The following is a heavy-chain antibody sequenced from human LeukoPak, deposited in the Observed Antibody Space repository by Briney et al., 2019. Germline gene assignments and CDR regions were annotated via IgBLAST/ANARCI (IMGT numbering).Heavy chain of an antibody. CDR1: GFSFSDYE. J-gene: IGHJ6*03. V-gene: IGHV3-48*03. CDR3: AKDAMAVPGTVYMDV. Sequence: PGGSLRLSCAASGFSFSDYEMNWVRQAPGKGLEWLSHIDISGNTIHYADSVEGRFTISRDNAKNSVYLQMSSLRDEDTALYYCAKDAMAVPGTVYMDVWGKGTTVTVSS. CDR2: IDISGNTI. D-gene: IGHD6-19*01.